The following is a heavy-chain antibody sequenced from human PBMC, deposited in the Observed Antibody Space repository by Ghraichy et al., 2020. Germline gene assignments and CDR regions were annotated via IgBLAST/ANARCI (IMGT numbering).Heavy chain of an antibody. CDR1: GGSFSGYY. CDR3: ARGGIGGVDN. CDR2: INHSGST. Sequence: SETLSLTCAVYGGSFSGYYWSWIRQPPGKGLEWIGEINHSGSTNYNPSLKSRVTISVDTSKNQFSLKLSSVTAADTAVYYCARGGIGGVDNWGQGTLVTVSS. V-gene: IGHV4-34*01. D-gene: IGHD2-15*01. J-gene: IGHJ4*02.